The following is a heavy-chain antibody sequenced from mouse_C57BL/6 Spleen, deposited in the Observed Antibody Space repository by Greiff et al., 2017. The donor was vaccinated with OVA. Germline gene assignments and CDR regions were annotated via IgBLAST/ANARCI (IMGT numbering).Heavy chain of an antibody. Sequence: EVMLVESGGDLVKPGGSLKLSCAASGFTFSSYGMSWVRQTPDKRLEWVATISSGGSYTYYPDSVKGRFTISRDNAKNTLYLQMSSLKSEDTAMYYCARSSYDYDPPYSDYWGQGTTLTVSS. D-gene: IGHD2-4*01. CDR3: ARSSYDYDPPYSDY. V-gene: IGHV5-6*01. CDR1: GFTFSSYG. CDR2: ISSGGSYT. J-gene: IGHJ2*01.